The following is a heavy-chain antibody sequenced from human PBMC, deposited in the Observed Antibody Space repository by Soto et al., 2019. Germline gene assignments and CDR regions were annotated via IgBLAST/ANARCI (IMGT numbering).Heavy chain of an antibody. CDR1: GYSVTTYD. V-gene: IGHV1-8*01. CDR2: MNPTSGHT. Sequence: ASVKVSCKASGYSVTTYDIYWVRQGTGQGLEWMGWMNPTSGHTGYAQKFQGRVTMTRDTSISAAYMELSSLRSDDTAVYYCARGHYDLWSKYYGMDVWGQGTTVTVSS. CDR3: ARGHYDLWSKYYGMDV. J-gene: IGHJ6*02. D-gene: IGHD3-3*01.